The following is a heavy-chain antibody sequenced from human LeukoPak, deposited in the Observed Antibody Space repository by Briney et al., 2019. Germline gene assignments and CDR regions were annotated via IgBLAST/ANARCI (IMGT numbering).Heavy chain of an antibody. CDR3: AREWSVYDY. D-gene: IGHD2-15*01. V-gene: IGHV3-74*01. J-gene: IGHJ4*02. CDR2: INTDGRTT. CDR1: EFTFSSYW. Sequence: GGSLRLSCAASEFTFSSYWMHWVRQAPGKGLLWVSGINTDGRTTTYADSVKGRFTISRDNAKNTLYLQMNGLRAEDTAVYYCAREWSVYDYWGQGTLVTVSS.